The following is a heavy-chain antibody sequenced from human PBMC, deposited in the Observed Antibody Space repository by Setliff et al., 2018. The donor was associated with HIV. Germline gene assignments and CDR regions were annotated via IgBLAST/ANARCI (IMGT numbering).Heavy chain of an antibody. CDR2: FYTSGST. CDR3: AREIWGQVAHVPYGMDV. D-gene: IGHD5-12*01. J-gene: IGHJ6*02. V-gene: IGHV4-4*07. CDR1: GGSISSYY. Sequence: PSETLSLTCTVSGGSISSYYWSWIRQPAGKGLEWIGRFYTSGSTNYNPSLKSRVTVSVDTSKNQFSLKVRYVTAADTAIYYCAREIWGQVAHVPYGMDVWGQGTTVTVSS.